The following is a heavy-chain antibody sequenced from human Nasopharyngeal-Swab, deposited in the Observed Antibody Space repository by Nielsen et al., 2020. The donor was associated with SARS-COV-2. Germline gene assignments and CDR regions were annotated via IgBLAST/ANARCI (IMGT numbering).Heavy chain of an antibody. CDR1: GGSFSGYY. CDR3: ARTAGYYYMDV. J-gene: IGHJ6*03. D-gene: IGHD6-13*01. Sequence: SETLSLTCAVYGGSFSGYYWSWIRQPPGKGLEWIGYIYYSGSTNYSPSPKSRVTISVDTSKNQFSLKLNSVTAADTAVYYCARTAGYYYMDVWGKGTTVTVSS. CDR2: IYYSGST. V-gene: IGHV4-59*01.